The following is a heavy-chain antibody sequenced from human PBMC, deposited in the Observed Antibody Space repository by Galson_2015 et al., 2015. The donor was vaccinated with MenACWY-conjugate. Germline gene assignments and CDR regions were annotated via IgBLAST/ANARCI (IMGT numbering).Heavy chain of an antibody. D-gene: IGHD3-10*01. CDR2: INPSGGRT. J-gene: IGHJ4*02. CDR3: ARDRRGERGTPSLYFGY. V-gene: IGHV1-46*02. Sequence: SVKVSCKASGYTFNNYYMHWVRQAPGQGLEWMGIINPSGGRTSYPQKFRGRVTVTSDTSTSTVFMEVSSLKSEDTAVYYCARDRRGERGTPSLYFGYGSQPTLVTVSS. CDR1: GYTFNNYY.